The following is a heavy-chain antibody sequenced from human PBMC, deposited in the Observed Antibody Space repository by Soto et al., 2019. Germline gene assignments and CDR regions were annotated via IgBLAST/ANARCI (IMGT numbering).Heavy chain of an antibody. V-gene: IGHV3-21*01. J-gene: IGHJ6*02. CDR1: GFTFSSYS. Sequence: PGGSLRLSCAGSGFTFSSYSMHWVRQAPGKGLEWVSSIGTRSDIYYADSVKGRFTISRENAKNSLSLQMNSLRVDDTAVYYCGREETASPLAYGLDVWGQGNTVTVSS. CDR3: GREETASPLAYGLDV. CDR2: IGTRSDI. D-gene: IGHD2-21*02.